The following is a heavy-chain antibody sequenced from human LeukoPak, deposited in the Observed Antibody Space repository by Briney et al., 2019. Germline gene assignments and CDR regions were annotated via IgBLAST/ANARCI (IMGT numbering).Heavy chain of an antibody. Sequence: SETLSLTCAVYGGSFSRYYWSWIRQPPGKGLEWIGEINHSGSTNYNPSLKSRVTISVDTSKNQFSLKLSSVTAADTAVYYCARQNYGAAPLRYWGQGTLVTVSS. J-gene: IGHJ4*02. V-gene: IGHV4-34*01. CDR1: GGSFSRYY. CDR2: INHSGST. CDR3: ARQNYGAAPLRY. D-gene: IGHD4/OR15-4a*01.